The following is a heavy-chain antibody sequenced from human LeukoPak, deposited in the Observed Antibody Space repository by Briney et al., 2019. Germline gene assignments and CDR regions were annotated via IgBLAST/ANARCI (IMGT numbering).Heavy chain of an antibody. J-gene: IGHJ1*01. V-gene: IGHV3-23*01. D-gene: IGHD3-16*01. CDR2: ISISGTKT. CDR3: AKNVYFQH. Sequence: GGSLRLSCAASEFDFSTHAMTWVRQAPGKGLEWVSAISISGTKTYYADSVKGRFTISRDNSKNTLYLQMNSLRAEDTAVYYCAKNVYFQHWGQGTLVTVSS. CDR1: EFDFSTHA.